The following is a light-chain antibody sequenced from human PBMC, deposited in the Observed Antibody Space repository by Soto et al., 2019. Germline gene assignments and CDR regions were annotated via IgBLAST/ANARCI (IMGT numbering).Light chain of an antibody. CDR2: DVS. J-gene: IGLJ1*01. V-gene: IGLV2-11*01. Sequence: QSALTQPRSVSGSPGQSVTISCTGTSSDVGGYNYVSWYQQHPGKAPTLMIYDVSNRPSGVPDRFSGSKSGNPASLTISGLQAEDEADYYCCSYAGSYVFGTGTKLTVL. CDR1: SSDVGGYNY. CDR3: CSYAGSYV.